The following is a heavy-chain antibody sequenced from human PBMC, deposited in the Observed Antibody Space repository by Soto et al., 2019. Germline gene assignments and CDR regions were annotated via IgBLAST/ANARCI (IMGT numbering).Heavy chain of an antibody. D-gene: IGHD6-13*01. CDR2: ISGSGGST. V-gene: IGHV3-23*01. CDR3: AKDIAAALIYEDP. CDR1: GFTFSSYA. J-gene: IGHJ5*02. Sequence: GGSLRLSCAASGFTFSSYAISWVRQAPGKGLEWVSAISGSGGSTYCADSVKGRFTISRDNSKNTLYLQMNSLRAEDTAVYYCAKDIAAALIYEDPWGQGTLVTVSS.